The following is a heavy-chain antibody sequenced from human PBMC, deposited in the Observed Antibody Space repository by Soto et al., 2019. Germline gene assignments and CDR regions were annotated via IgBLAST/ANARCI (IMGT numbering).Heavy chain of an antibody. CDR1: GFTVSSYY. CDR2: IHRGGNT. Sequence: EVQLVESGGGLVQPGGSLRLSCAASGFTVSSYYMSWVRQAPGKGLEWVSIIHRGGNTYYADSVMGRFTISRDNSNNMLFLQMNSLRADDTAVYYCARDPGYGLPFLEYLCHRGQGTLVTVSS. D-gene: IGHD3-3*01. J-gene: IGHJ4*02. V-gene: IGHV3-66*01. CDR3: ARDPGYGLPFLEYLCH.